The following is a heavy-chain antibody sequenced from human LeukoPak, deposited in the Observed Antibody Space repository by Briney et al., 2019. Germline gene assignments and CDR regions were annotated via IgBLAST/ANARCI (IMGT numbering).Heavy chain of an antibody. D-gene: IGHD5-24*01. Sequence: PSETLSLTCTVSGGSISSGDYYWSWIRQPPGKGLECIGYIYYSGSTYYNPSLKSRVTISVDTSKNQFSLKLSSVTAADTAVYYCARDPEMATSDAFDIWGQGTMVTVSS. J-gene: IGHJ3*02. CDR2: IYYSGST. CDR3: ARDPEMATSDAFDI. V-gene: IGHV4-30-4*08. CDR1: GGSISSGDYY.